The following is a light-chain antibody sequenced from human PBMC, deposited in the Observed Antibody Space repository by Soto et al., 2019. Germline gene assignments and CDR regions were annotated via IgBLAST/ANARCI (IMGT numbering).Light chain of an antibody. CDR2: DAS. CDR3: QQYDNLLIT. Sequence: DIQMTQSPSSLSASVGDRVTITCQASQDISNYLNWYQHKPGKAPKLLIYDASTLETGVPSRLSGSGSVTDSTFTLSRLQPADIATYYCQQYDNLLITFGQGTRLEIK. CDR1: QDISNY. V-gene: IGKV1-33*01. J-gene: IGKJ5*01.